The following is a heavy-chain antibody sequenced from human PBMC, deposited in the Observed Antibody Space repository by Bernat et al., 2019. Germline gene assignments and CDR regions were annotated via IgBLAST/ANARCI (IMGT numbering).Heavy chain of an antibody. J-gene: IGHJ4*02. CDR3: TRSGARAEQTFDY. V-gene: IGHV3-73*01. CDR2: VRTKANGFAK. Sequence: EVQLAESGGGLVQPGGSLKLSCAASGLTFSDSTMQWVRQASGKGLEWVGRVRTKANGFAKSIAASVKGKFTISRDDSKNTAYLQMNSLKIEETAVYYWTRSGARAEQTFDYWGQGTLVTVSS. D-gene: IGHD3-10*01. CDR1: GLTFSDST.